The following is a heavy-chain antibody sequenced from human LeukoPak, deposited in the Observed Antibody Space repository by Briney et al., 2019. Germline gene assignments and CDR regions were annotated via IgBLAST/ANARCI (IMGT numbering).Heavy chain of an antibody. CDR3: AKGSDDYYFDF. Sequence: PGGSLRLSCAASGFTFSSYWMSWVRQAPGKGLEWVANIKQDGSEKYYVDSVKGRFTISRDNSKNTLYLQMNSLRAEDTAVYYCAKGSDDYYFDFWGQGTLVTVSS. V-gene: IGHV3-7*03. CDR1: GFTFSSYW. J-gene: IGHJ4*02. CDR2: IKQDGSEK. D-gene: IGHD2-21*02.